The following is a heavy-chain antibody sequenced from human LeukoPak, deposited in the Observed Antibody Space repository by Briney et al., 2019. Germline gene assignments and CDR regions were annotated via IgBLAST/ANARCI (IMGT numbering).Heavy chain of an antibody. Sequence: GGSLRLSCAASGFTLSSYAMHWVRQAPGKGLEYVSAISSNGGSTYYANSVKGRFTISRDNSKNTLYLQMGSLRAEDMAVYHCARSTTVTRSFDYWGQGTLVTVSS. CDR3: ARSTTVTRSFDY. CDR1: GFTLSSYA. CDR2: ISSNGGST. J-gene: IGHJ4*02. D-gene: IGHD4-17*01. V-gene: IGHV3-64*01.